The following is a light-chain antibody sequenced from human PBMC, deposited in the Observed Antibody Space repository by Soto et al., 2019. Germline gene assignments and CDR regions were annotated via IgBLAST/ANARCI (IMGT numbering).Light chain of an antibody. Sequence: QSALTQPASVSGSPGQSITISCTGTNSDVGAYNYVSWYQQHPGEAPKLMIRDVSNRPSGVSNRLSGSKSGNTASLTISGLQAEDEADYYCSSYTSSVTYVFGTGTKVTVL. V-gene: IGLV2-14*03. CDR3: SSYTSSVTYV. J-gene: IGLJ1*01. CDR2: DVS. CDR1: NSDVGAYNY.